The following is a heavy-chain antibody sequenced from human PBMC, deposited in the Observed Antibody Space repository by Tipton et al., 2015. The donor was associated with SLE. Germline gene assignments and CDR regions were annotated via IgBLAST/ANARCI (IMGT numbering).Heavy chain of an antibody. CDR3: ARECSGTGCLDY. CDR2: ISAKNGDT. CDR1: GYTFTNSD. V-gene: IGHV1-18*01. D-gene: IGHD2-8*02. Sequence: QLVQSGGELMKPGASVKVSGKASGYTFTNSDISWVRQAPGQGLEWMGWISAKNGDTKYAQRFQDRVTMTTDTSTSTTYMELKSPRSDDTAIYYCARECSGTGCLDYWGQGTLVTVSS. J-gene: IGHJ4*02.